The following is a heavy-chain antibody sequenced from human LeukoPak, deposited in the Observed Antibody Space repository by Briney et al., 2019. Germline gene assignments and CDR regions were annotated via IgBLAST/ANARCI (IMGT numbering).Heavy chain of an antibody. CDR2: ISSSGGYK. V-gene: IGHV3-21*01. CDR1: GFTFSSYA. Sequence: PGGSLRLSCAASGFTFSSYAMSWVRQAPGKGLEWVASISSSGGYKYYADSVKGRFTISRDNAKNSLYLQMNSLRAEDTAVYYCATSGYSSSWYFGWGQGTLVTVSS. J-gene: IGHJ4*02. CDR3: ATSGYSSSWYFG. D-gene: IGHD6-13*01.